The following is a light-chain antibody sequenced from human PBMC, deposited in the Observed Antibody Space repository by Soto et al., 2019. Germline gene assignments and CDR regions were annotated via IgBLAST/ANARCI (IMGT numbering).Light chain of an antibody. CDR1: SSNIGAGYD. J-gene: IGLJ1*01. Sequence: QSVLTQPPSVSGAPGQRVTISCSGSSSNIGAGYDVHWYQQLPGTAPKLLIYDNNNRPSGVPGRFSGSKSGTSASLAITGLQAEDEADYYCQSFDAGVSGYVFGPGTKLTVL. CDR3: QSFDAGVSGYV. CDR2: DNN. V-gene: IGLV1-40*01.